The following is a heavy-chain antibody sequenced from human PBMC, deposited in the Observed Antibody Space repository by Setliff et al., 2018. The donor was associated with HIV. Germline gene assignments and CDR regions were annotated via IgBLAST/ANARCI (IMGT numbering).Heavy chain of an antibody. V-gene: IGHV4-59*08. CDR1: GVSISSYY. D-gene: IGHD4-17*01. J-gene: IGHJ3*02. CDR2: IYSNGGT. CDR3: ARGTTLNVVPDAFDI. Sequence: PSETLSLTCNVSGVSISSYYWSWIRQPPGKGLEYIGYIYSNGGTNYNPSLKSRVTISVDTSKNQFSLRLNSLTAADTAVYYCARGTTLNVVPDAFDIWGQGTMVTVSS.